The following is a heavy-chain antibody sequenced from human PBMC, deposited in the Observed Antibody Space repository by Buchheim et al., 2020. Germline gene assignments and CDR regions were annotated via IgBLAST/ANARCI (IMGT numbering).Heavy chain of an antibody. J-gene: IGHJ4*02. D-gene: IGHD6-19*01. Sequence: QVQLVESGGGVVQPGRSLRLSCAASGFTFSSYGIHWVRQAPGKGLEWVAVISYDGSNKYYADSVKGRFTISRDNSKNTLYLQMNSLRAEDTAVYYCAKEASEGSIAVDVDYWGQGTL. CDR3: AKEASEGSIAVDVDY. CDR2: ISYDGSNK. CDR1: GFTFSSYG. V-gene: IGHV3-30*18.